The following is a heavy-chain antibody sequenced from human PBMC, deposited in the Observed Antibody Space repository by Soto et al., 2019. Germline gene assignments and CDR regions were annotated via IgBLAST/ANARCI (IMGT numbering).Heavy chain of an antibody. V-gene: IGHV4-34*01. D-gene: IGHD3-22*01. CDR2: INHSGST. CDR3: ARGMHLYYYDSSGYYHY. CDR1: GGSFSGYY. J-gene: IGHJ4*02. Sequence: SETLSLTCAVYGGSFSGYYWSWIRQPPGKGLEWIGEINHSGSTNYNPSLKSRVTISVDTSKNQFSLKLSSVTAADTAVYYCARGMHLYYYDSSGYYHYWGQGTLVTVSS.